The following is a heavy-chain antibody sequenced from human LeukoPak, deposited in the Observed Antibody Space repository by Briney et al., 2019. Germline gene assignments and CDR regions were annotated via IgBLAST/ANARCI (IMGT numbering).Heavy chain of an antibody. V-gene: IGHV3-23*01. Sequence: GGSLRLSCAASGFTFSSYAMSWVRQAPGKGLEWVSAISGSGGSTYYADSVKGRFTISRDNSKNTLYLQFNSLRVEDTAVYYCAKTIYDTVTGYYKVGFDSWGQGTLVTVSS. CDR1: GFTFSSYA. D-gene: IGHD3-9*01. CDR3: AKTIYDTVTGYYKVGFDS. CDR2: ISGSGGST. J-gene: IGHJ4*02.